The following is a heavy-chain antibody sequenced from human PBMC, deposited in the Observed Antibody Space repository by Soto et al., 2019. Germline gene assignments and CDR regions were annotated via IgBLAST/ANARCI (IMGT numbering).Heavy chain of an antibody. CDR2: IYYNDDR. CDR1: GFSFTTAGVA. CDR3: AHSDGGYEIIYFEF. D-gene: IGHD5-12*01. V-gene: IGHV2-5*01. J-gene: IGHJ4*02. Sequence: KSVPTLVNPTQTLTLTCTFSGFSFTTAGVAVGWIRQTPGGALEWLTLIYYNDDRRFSPSLKTRLTITGDTSKKQVVLSLTNVEPGDTATYFCAHSDGGYEIIYFEFWGKGIQVTVS.